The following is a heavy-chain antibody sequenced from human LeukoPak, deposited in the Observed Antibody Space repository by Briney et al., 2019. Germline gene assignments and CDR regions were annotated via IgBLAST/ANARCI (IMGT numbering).Heavy chain of an antibody. D-gene: IGHD6-13*01. V-gene: IGHV3-30*03. Sequence: PGRSLRLSCAASGFTFSSYGMHWVRQAPGKGLEWVAVISYDGSNKYYADSVKGRFTISRDNSKNTLYLQMNSLRAEDTAVYYCARGTEAIPAAIDYWGQGTLVTVSS. CDR2: ISYDGSNK. CDR1: GFTFSSYG. J-gene: IGHJ4*02. CDR3: ARGTEAIPAAIDY.